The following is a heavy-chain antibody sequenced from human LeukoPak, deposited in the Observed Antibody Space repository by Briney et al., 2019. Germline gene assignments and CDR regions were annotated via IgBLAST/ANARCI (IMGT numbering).Heavy chain of an antibody. Sequence: PGGSLRLSCAASGFTFSSYAMNWVRQAPGKGLVWVSRINSDGSSTRYADSVKGRFTISRDNAKNTLSLQMDSLRADDTAVYYCASFSLGGDWGQGTLVTVSS. V-gene: IGHV3-74*01. J-gene: IGHJ4*02. CDR2: INSDGSST. D-gene: IGHD2-21*01. CDR3: ASFSLGGD. CDR1: GFTFSSYA.